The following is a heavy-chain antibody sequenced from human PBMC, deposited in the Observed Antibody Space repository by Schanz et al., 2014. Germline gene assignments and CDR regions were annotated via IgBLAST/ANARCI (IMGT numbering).Heavy chain of an antibody. J-gene: IGHJ6*02. D-gene: IGHD3-22*01. CDR2: IHYSGRT. V-gene: IGHV4-59*08. Sequence: QVQLQESGPGLVKPSETLSLTCSVSGGSIRNYYWNWIRQPPGKGVEWIGYIHYSGRTNYNPPLENSVARSVTPSKKQSSLKQSTVPAADTAVYYCARLNYDSSGYPYYYGMDVWGQGTTVTVSS. CDR3: ARLNYDSSGYPYYYGMDV. CDR1: GGSIRNYY.